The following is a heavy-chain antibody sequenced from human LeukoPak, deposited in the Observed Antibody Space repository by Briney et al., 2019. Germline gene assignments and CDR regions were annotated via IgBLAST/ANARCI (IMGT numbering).Heavy chain of an antibody. V-gene: IGHV3-30*18. CDR3: AKGLSSGWHFDY. D-gene: IGHD6-19*01. J-gene: IGHJ4*02. Sequence: GGSLRLSCAASGFTFSSYGMHWVRQAPGKVLEWVAVISYDGSNKYYADSVKGRFTISRDNSKNTLYLQMNSLRAEDTAVYYCAKGLSSGWHFDYWGQGTLVTVSS. CDR1: GFTFSSYG. CDR2: ISYDGSNK.